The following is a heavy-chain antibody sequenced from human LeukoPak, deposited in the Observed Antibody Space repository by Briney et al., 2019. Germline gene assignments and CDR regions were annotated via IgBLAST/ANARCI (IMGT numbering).Heavy chain of an antibody. CDR3: STDGFPPTWFDL. CDR2: IKRKTDGGTA. CDR1: GFSFSNAW. V-gene: IGHV3-15*01. Sequence: PGRSLRLSCAASGFSFSNAWMSWVRHAPGKSLEWVGRIKRKTDGGTADYAAPVQGRFSISRDDSKNTLYLHMTSLKTEDTAVYYCSTDGFPPTWFDLWGQGTLVTVSS. J-gene: IGHJ5*02.